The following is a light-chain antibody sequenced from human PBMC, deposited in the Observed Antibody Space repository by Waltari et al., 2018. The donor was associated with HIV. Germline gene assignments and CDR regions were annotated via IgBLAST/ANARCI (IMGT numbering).Light chain of an antibody. V-gene: IGLV3-1*01. CDR1: TLGSKY. Sequence: SFELIQPPSVSVSPGQTAAITCSGDTLGSKYACWFQQKPGQSPGLVIPQDSKRPAGIPERFSGTKSGNTATLTLSGTQAMDDADYYCHSWDTNNVQVFGGGTKLTVL. J-gene: IGLJ3*02. CDR2: QDS. CDR3: HSWDTNNVQV.